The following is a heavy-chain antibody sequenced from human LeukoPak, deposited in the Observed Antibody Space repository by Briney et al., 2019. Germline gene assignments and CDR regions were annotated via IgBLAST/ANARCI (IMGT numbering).Heavy chain of an antibody. D-gene: IGHD3-9*01. J-gene: IGHJ4*02. CDR3: AKDLGLGRYFDWLSGLVDY. CDR2: ISSSSSYI. V-gene: IGHV3-21*04. Sequence: GGSLRLSCAASGFTSSSYSMNWVRQAPGKGLECVSSISSSSSYIYYADSLKGRFTISRDNAKNSLYLQMNSLRAEDTAVYYCAKDLGLGRYFDWLSGLVDYWGQGTLVTVSS. CDR1: GFTSSSYS.